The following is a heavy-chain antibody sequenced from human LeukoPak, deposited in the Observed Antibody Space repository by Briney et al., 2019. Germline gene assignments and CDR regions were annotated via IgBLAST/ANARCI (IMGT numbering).Heavy chain of an antibody. CDR2: ISHIGRT. CDR1: GDSFSSHY. Sequence: SETLSLTCAVSGDSFSSHYWTWIRQSPGTGLEWIGYISHIGRTNYNPSLKSRVTISIDTSKNQFSLKLRSVTAADTAAYYCARDLVTVTKGFDIWGQGTMVSFSS. V-gene: IGHV4-59*11. J-gene: IGHJ3*02. D-gene: IGHD4-17*01. CDR3: ARDLVTVTKGFDI.